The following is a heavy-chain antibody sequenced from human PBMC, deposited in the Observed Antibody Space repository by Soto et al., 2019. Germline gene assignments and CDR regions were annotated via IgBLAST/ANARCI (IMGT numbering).Heavy chain of an antibody. J-gene: IGHJ4*02. CDR2: ISSSSSYI. V-gene: IGHV3-21*01. D-gene: IGHD6-19*01. CDR1: GFTFSSYS. CDR3: ARPDSSGWHADFDY. Sequence: EVQLVESGGGLVKPGGSLRLSCAASGFTFSSYSMNWVRQAPGKGLEWVSSISSSSSYIYYADSVKGRFTISRDNAKNSLYLQMNSLRAEDTAVYYCARPDSSGWHADFDYWGQGTLVTVSS.